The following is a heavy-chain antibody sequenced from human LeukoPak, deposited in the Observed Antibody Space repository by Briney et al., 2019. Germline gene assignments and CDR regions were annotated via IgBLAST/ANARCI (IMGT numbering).Heavy chain of an antibody. Sequence: PGGSLRLSCAASGFTFSSYGMSWVRQAPGQGLEWVSAISGSGGSTYYADSVKGRFTISRDNSKNTLYLQMNSLRAEDTAVYYCATYSSSSDYWGQGTLVTVSS. J-gene: IGHJ4*02. CDR2: ISGSGGST. CDR3: ATYSSSSDY. D-gene: IGHD6-6*01. CDR1: GFTFSSYG. V-gene: IGHV3-23*01.